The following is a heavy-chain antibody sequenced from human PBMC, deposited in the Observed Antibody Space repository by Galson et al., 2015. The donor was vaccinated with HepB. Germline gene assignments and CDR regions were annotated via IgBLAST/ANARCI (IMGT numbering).Heavy chain of an antibody. CDR1: GYTFTSYY. CDR2: INPSGGST. V-gene: IGHV1-46*04. J-gene: IGHJ6*02. D-gene: IGHD3-10*02. CDR3: ARGPFIHRVFGGGMDV. Sequence: VKVSCKASGYTFTSYYMHWVRQAPGQGLEWMGIINPSGGSTSYAQKLQGRVTMTRDTSTSTVYMELSSLRSEDTAVYYCARGPFIHRVFGGGMDVWGQGTTVTVSS.